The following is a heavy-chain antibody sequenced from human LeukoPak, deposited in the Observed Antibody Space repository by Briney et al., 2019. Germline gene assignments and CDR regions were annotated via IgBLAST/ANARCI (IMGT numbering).Heavy chain of an antibody. J-gene: IGHJ4*02. CDR3: ARDSDVHCSGGSCTNFDS. D-gene: IGHD2-15*01. CDR2: ISGSSSYI. Sequence: SGGSLRLSCVASGFTFSSYSMSWVRQAPGKGLEWVSSISGSSSYIYYADSRKGRFTISRDNAKKSLCLQMNSLRAEDTAIYYCARDSDVHCSGGSCTNFDSWGQGSLVTVSS. CDR1: GFTFSSYS. V-gene: IGHV3-21*01.